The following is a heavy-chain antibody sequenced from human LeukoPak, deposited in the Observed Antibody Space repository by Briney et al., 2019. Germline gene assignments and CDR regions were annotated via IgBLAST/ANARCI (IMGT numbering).Heavy chain of an antibody. CDR2: ISYDGSNK. CDR1: GFTFSSYG. V-gene: IGHV3-30*18. CDR3: AKEPGDY. J-gene: IGHJ4*02. Sequence: PGGSLRPSCAASGFTFSSYGMHWVRQAPGKGLEWVAVISYDGSNKYYADSVKGRFTISRDNSKNTLYLQMNSLRAEDTAVYYCAKEPGDYWGQGTLVTVSS.